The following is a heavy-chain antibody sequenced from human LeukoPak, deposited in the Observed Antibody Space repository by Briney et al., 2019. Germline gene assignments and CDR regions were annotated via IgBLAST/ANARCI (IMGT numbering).Heavy chain of an antibody. CDR1: GGSISSYY. J-gene: IGHJ4*02. CDR2: IYYSGST. Sequence: SETLSLTCTVSGGSISSYYWSWIRQPPGKGLEWIGYIYYSGSTNYNPSLKSRVTISVDTSKNQFSLKLSSVTAADTAVYYCARNRRFGELSKFDYWGQGTLVTVSS. CDR3: ARNRRFGELSKFDY. V-gene: IGHV4-59*01. D-gene: IGHD3-10*01.